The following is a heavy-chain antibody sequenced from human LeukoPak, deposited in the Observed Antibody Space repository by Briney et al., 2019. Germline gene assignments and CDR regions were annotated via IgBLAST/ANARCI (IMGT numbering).Heavy chain of an antibody. CDR1: GGTFSSYP. D-gene: IGHD6-13*01. Sequence: ASVKVSCKASGGTFSSYPISWVRQAPGQGLEWMGGIIPIFGTANYAQKFQGRVTITADESTSTAYMELSSLRSEDTAVYYCASTLSGSSWSYYYYYGMDVWGQGTTVTVSS. J-gene: IGHJ6*02. CDR3: ASTLSGSSWSYYYYYGMDV. CDR2: IIPIFGTA. V-gene: IGHV1-69*13.